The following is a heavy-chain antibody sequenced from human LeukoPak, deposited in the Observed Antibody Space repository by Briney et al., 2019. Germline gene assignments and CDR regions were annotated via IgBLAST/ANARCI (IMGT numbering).Heavy chain of an antibody. D-gene: IGHD5-18*01. CDR3: GSAQKYRYGLRFTELGSGYFDY. V-gene: IGHV4-59*01. J-gene: IGHJ4*02. CDR1: GGSISSYY. Sequence: PSETLSLTCTVSGGSISSYYWSWIRQPPGKGLEWIGDIYYSGSTNYNPSLKSRVTISVDTSKNQFSLTLSSVTAADTALYFCGSAQKYRYGLRFTELGSGYFDYWGQGTLVTVSS. CDR2: IYYSGST.